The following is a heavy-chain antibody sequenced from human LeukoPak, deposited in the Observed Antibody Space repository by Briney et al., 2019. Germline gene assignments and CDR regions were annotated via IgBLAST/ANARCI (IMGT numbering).Heavy chain of an antibody. CDR1: GYTFTGYY. Sequence: ASVKVSCKASGYTFTGYYMHWVRQAPGQGLEWMGWINPNSGGTNYAQKFQGRVTMTRDTSISTAYMELSRLRSDDTAVYYCATQAAALGYYYYMDVWGKGTTVTASS. CDR3: ATQAAALGYYYYMDV. J-gene: IGHJ6*03. D-gene: IGHD6-13*01. V-gene: IGHV1-2*02. CDR2: INPNSGGT.